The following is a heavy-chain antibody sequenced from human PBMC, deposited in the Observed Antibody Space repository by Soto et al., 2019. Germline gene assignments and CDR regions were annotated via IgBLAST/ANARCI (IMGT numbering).Heavy chain of an antibody. Sequence: PSETLSLTGTVSGGSISSYYWSWIRQPPGKGLEWIGYIYYSGSTNYNPSLKSRVTISVDTSKNQFSLKLSSVTAADTAVYYCARAEGEQQLLIGYWGQGTLVTVSS. V-gene: IGHV4-59*01. CDR2: IYYSGST. D-gene: IGHD6-13*01. J-gene: IGHJ4*02. CDR3: ARAEGEQQLLIGY. CDR1: GGSISSYY.